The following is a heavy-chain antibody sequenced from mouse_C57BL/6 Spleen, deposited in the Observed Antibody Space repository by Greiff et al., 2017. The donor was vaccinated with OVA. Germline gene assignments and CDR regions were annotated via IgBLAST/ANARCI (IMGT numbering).Heavy chain of an antibody. V-gene: IGHV1-53*01. CDR3: ARRGVPTSYWYFDV. CDR2: INPSNGGT. CDR1: GYTFTSYW. Sequence: QVQLQQPGPELVKPGASVKLSCKASGYTFTSYWMHWVKQRPGQGLEWIGNINPSNGGTNYNEKFKSKATLTVDKSSSTACMQLSSLTSEDSAVYYCARRGVPTSYWYFDVWGTGTTVTVSS. J-gene: IGHJ1*03.